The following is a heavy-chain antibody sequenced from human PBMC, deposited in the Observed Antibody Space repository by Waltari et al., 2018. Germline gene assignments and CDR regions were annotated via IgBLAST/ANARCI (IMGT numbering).Heavy chain of an antibody. V-gene: IGHV3-53*01. CDR2: IYSGGST. CDR3: ARGGGVDYYDSSGYRGYYYGMDV. CDR1: GFTVSSNY. Sequence: EVQLVESGGGLIQPGGSLRLSCAASGFTVSSNYMSWVRQAPGKGLEGVSVIYSGGSTYYADSVKGRFTISRDNSKNTLYLQMNSLRAEDTAVYYCARGGGVDYYDSSGYRGYYYGMDVWGQGTTVTVSS. D-gene: IGHD3-22*01. J-gene: IGHJ6*02.